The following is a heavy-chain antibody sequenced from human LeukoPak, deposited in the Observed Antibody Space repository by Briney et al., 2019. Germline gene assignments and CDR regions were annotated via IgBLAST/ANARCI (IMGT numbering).Heavy chain of an antibody. D-gene: IGHD4-17*01. CDR2: IYRTGSA. CDR1: GVSTGSQNFY. CDR3: ARLRDYGNLFFYFYMDV. V-gene: IGHV4-39*02. J-gene: IGHJ6*03. Sequence: SETLSLTCSVSGVSTGSQNFYWAWIRQPPGKGLEWIGNIYRTGSAYYSAALKSRVTISIDTSKDNFSLRLTPLTAADTAVYYCARLRDYGNLFFYFYMDVWGKGATVTVSS.